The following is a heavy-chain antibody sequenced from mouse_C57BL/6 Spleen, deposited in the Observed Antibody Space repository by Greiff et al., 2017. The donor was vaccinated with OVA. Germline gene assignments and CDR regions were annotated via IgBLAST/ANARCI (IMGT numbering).Heavy chain of an antibody. J-gene: IGHJ3*01. Sequence: QVPLQESGPGLLQPSPTLSLTCSSSGFSLSTFGMGVVWLRQPSGQGLVWLAHIWWDDAKYYKPAQKSRLTISKNTSNTPVFLKIANVDTADTATYYGSRIKGSGCAWFAYWGQGTLVTVSA. CDR3: SRIKGSGCAWFAY. CDR1: GFSLSTFGMG. D-gene: IGHD3-2*02. V-gene: IGHV8-8*01. CDR2: IWWDDAK.